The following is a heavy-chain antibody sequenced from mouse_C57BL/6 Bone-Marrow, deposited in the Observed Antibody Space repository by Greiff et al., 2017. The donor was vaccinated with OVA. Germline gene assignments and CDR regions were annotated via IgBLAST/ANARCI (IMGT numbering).Heavy chain of an antibody. CDR2: IWSGGST. D-gene: IGHD1-1*01. Sequence: VQVVESGPGLVQPSQSLSITCTVSGFSLTSYGVHWVRQSPGKGLEWLGVIWSGGSTDYNAAFISRLSISKDNSKSQVFFKMNSLQADDTAIYYCATLRGYFDYWGQGTTLTVSS. CDR1: GFSLTSYG. CDR3: ATLRGYFDY. V-gene: IGHV2-2*01. J-gene: IGHJ2*01.